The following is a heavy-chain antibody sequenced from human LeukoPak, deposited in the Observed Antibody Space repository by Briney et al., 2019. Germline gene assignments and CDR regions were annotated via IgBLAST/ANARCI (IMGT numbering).Heavy chain of an antibody. Sequence: SETLSLTCAVYGGSFSGYYWSWIRQPPGKGLEWIGEINHSGSTNYNPSLKSRVTISVDTSKNQFSLKLSSVTAADTAVYYCARLSWYSSGWYSSGATRGFDYWGQGTLVTVSS. J-gene: IGHJ4*02. CDR1: GGSFSGYY. D-gene: IGHD6-19*01. V-gene: IGHV4-34*01. CDR3: ARLSWYSSGWYSSGATRGFDY. CDR2: INHSGST.